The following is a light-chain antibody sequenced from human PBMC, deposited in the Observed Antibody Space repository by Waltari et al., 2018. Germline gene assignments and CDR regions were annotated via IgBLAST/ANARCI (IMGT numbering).Light chain of an antibody. J-gene: IGKJ1*01. Sequence: EIEMTQSPATLSVSPGERATLSCRASQSVGSKLAWYQQKPGQAPRLLIYDAYTRAPGIPARFSGSGSGTEFTLTISSLQSDDFAVYHCLQYSHWPPWTFGQGTKVEIK. V-gene: IGKV3-15*01. CDR3: LQYSHWPPWT. CDR1: QSVGSK. CDR2: DAY.